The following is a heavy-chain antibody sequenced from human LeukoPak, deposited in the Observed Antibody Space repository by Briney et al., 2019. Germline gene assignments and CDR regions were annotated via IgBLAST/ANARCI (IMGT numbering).Heavy chain of an antibody. CDR1: GFTFSSYA. J-gene: IGHJ4*02. Sequence: GGSLRLSCAASGFTFSSYAMSWVRQAPGKGLEWVSAISGSGGSTYYADSVKGRFTISRDNAKNSLYLQMNSLRAEDTAVYYCAREAAAGYYFDYWGQGTLVTVSS. CDR2: ISGSGGST. D-gene: IGHD6-13*01. V-gene: IGHV3-23*01. CDR3: AREAAAGYYFDY.